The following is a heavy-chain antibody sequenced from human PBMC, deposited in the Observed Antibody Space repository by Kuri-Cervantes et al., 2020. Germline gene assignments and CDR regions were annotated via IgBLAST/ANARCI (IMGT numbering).Heavy chain of an antibody. CDR3: XXXDYCSGDXXXSEYFHH. D-gene: IGHD2-15*01. CDR2: ISSSSSYI. J-gene: IGHJ1*01. CDR1: GFXFSSYS. V-gene: IGHV3-21*01. Sequence: GGSLRLSCAASGFXFSSYSMNWVRQAPGKGLEWVSSISSSSSYIYYADSVKGRFTISRDNSKNTLYLQMNSLRAEDTAVYYCXXXDYCSGDXXXSEYFHHWGQGTLVTVSS.